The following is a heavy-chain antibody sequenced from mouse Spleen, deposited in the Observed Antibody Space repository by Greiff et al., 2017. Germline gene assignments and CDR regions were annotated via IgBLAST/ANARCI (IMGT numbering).Heavy chain of an antibody. J-gene: IGHJ3*01. CDR3: ARSGSDGYYVFAY. CDR1: GYTFTDYV. V-gene: IGHV1-83*01. Sequence: VKLQESGPELVKPGASVKMSCKASGYTFTDYVISWVKQRTGQGLEWIGEIYPGSGSTYYNEKFKGKATLTVDTSSSTAYMQLSSLASEDSALYYCARSGSDGYYVFAYWGQGTLVTVSA. CDR2: IYPGSGST. D-gene: IGHD2-3*01.